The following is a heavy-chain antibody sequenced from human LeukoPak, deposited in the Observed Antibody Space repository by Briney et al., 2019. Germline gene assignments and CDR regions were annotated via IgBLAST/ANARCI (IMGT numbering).Heavy chain of an antibody. V-gene: IGHV3-21*01. CDR2: ISSSSLSYI. D-gene: IGHD3-10*01. Sequence: GGSLRLSCAASGFTFNSYSMNWVRQAPGKGLEWVSSISSSSLSYIYYADSVKGRFTISRDNAKNSLYLQMNSLTAEDTAMYYCVRASHPGGWFDPWGQGTLVTVSS. J-gene: IGHJ5*02. CDR1: GFTFNSYS. CDR3: VRASHPGGWFDP.